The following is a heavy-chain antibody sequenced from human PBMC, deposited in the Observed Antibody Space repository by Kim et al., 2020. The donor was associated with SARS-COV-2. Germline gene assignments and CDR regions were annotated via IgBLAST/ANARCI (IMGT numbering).Heavy chain of an antibody. D-gene: IGHD3-10*01. CDR3: ARDKLAPSWFGELPPYYYYGMDV. Sequence: ASVKVSCKASGYTFTSYGISWVRQAPGQGLEWMGWISAYNGNTNYAQKLQGRVTMTTDTSTSTAYMELRSLRSDDTAVYYCARDKLAPSWFGELPPYYYYGMDVWGQGTTVTVSS. J-gene: IGHJ6*02. CDR2: ISAYNGNT. CDR1: GYTFTSYG. V-gene: IGHV1-18*04.